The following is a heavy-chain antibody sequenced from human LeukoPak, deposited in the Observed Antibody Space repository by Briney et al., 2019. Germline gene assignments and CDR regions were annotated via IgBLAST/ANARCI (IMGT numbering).Heavy chain of an antibody. J-gene: IGHJ4*02. CDR1: GLTFSSHW. D-gene: IGHD4-23*01. CDR2: IASDGSST. V-gene: IGHV3-74*01. CDR3: ARGRPHGNDY. Sequence: PGGSLRLSCAASGLTFSSHWMHWVRQAPGKGLVWVSRIASDGSSTTYADSVKGRFSISRDNAKNTLYLQMYSLRVEDTAVYYCARGRPHGNDYWGQGTLVTVSS.